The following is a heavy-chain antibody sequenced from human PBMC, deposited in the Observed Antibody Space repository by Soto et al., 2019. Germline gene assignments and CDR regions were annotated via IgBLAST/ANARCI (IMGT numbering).Heavy chain of an antibody. Sequence: QVQLVQSGAEVRKPGASVKVSCKASGYTFTNYYMHWVRQAPGQGLEWMGIINPSGGGTNYAQKSQGSFTMTRDTSTSILYMELSSLRSDDTAVYYCARGGNIAARPLDYWGQGTLVTVSS. V-gene: IGHV1-46*01. J-gene: IGHJ4*02. CDR1: GYTFTNYY. CDR2: INPSGGGT. CDR3: ARGGNIAARPLDY. D-gene: IGHD6-6*01.